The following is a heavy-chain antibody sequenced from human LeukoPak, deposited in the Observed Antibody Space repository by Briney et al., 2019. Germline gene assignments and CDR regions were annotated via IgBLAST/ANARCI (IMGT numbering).Heavy chain of an antibody. D-gene: IGHD3-10*01. J-gene: IGHJ6*02. Sequence: GGSLRLSCAASGFTLSSYGMHWVRQAPGKGLEWVAFIRHDESNKYYADSVKGRFTISRDNSKNTMYLQMNSLGAEDTAVYYCAKGFGEFSYYYYGMDVWGQGTTVTVSS. CDR1: GFTLSSYG. CDR2: IRHDESNK. CDR3: AKGFGEFSYYYYGMDV. V-gene: IGHV3-30*02.